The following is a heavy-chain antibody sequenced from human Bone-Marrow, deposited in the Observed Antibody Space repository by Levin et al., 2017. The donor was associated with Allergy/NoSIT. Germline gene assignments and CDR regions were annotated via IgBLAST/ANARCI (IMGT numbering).Heavy chain of an antibody. V-gene: IGHV3-23*01. CDR3: AKDSTVNPIDYFDQ. Sequence: GESLKISCAASGFIFSDYAMSWVRQAPGRGLEWVSAISGAGGSTYYPDSVRGRFTISRDNSQNILYLQMSSLSAEDTAVYFRAKDSTVNPIDYFDQWGQGSLVTVSS. CDR2: ISGAGGST. D-gene: IGHD4-11*01. CDR1: GFIFSDYA. J-gene: IGHJ4*02.